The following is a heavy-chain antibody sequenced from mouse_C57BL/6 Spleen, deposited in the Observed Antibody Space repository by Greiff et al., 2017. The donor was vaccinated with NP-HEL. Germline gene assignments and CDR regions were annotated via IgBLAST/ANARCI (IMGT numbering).Heavy chain of an antibody. D-gene: IGHD2-4*01. CDR3: AREGELTYYDFLYWYFDV. V-gene: IGHV1-82*01. CDR2: IYPGDGDT. Sequence: QVQLQQSGPELVKPGASVKISCKASGYAFSSSWMNWVKQRPGKGLEWIGRIYPGDGDTNYNGKFKGKATLTADKSSSTAYMQLSSLTSEDSAVYFCAREGELTYYDFLYWYFDVWGTGTTVTVSS. CDR1: GYAFSSSW. J-gene: IGHJ1*03.